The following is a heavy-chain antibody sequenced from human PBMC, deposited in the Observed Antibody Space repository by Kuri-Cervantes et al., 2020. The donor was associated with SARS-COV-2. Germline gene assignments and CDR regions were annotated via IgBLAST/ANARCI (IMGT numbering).Heavy chain of an antibody. J-gene: IGHJ6*03. CDR1: GFSLTNARMG. V-gene: IGHV2-26*01. D-gene: IGHD5-12*01. Sequence: SGPTLVKPTEPLTLTCTVSGFSLTNARMGVSWIRQPPGKALEWLAHIFSNDVKSYNTSLKSRLTISKDTSKSQVVLTLTNMDPVDTATYFCARIQVDLVASIIYYYYYYMDVWGKGATVTVSS. CDR2: IFSNDVK. CDR3: ARIQVDLVASIIYYYYYYMDV.